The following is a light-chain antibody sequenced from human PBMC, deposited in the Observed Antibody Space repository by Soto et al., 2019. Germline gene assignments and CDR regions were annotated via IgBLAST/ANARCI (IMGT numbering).Light chain of an antibody. CDR1: QGISSY. Sequence: DIQLTQSPSFLSAPVGARVTITCRASQGISSYLAWYQQKPEKAPKLLIYAASTLQSGVPSRFSGSGSGTEVTLTISSLQPEDFANYYCQQLNSYPYTFGQGTKLEIK. CDR2: AAS. V-gene: IGKV1-9*01. J-gene: IGKJ2*01. CDR3: QQLNSYPYT.